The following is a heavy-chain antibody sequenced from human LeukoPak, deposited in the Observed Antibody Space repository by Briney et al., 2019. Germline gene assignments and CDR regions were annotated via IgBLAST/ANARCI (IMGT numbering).Heavy chain of an antibody. CDR2: IVVGSDNT. CDR1: GFTFTSRSA. CDR3: AAPYSSTWFDS. Sequence: SVKVSCKASGFTFTSRSAVQWVRPARGQRLEWIGWIVVGSDNTNYAQKFQERVIITRDMSASTAYMELSSLRSEDTAVYYCAAPYSSTWFDSWGQGTLVTVSS. D-gene: IGHD6-13*01. J-gene: IGHJ5*01. V-gene: IGHV1-58*01.